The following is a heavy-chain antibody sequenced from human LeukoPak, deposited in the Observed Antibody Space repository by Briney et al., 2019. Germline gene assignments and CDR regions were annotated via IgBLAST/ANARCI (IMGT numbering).Heavy chain of an antibody. CDR3: ARLPTMVRGAPTDY. CDR1: GYTFTGYY. V-gene: IGHV1-2*02. D-gene: IGHD3-10*01. CDR2: INPNSGGT. J-gene: IGHJ4*02. Sequence: GASVKVSCKASGYTFTGYYMHWLRQAPGQGLEWMGWINPNSGGTNYAQKFQGRVTMTRDTSISTAYMELSRLRSDDTAVYYCARLPTMVRGAPTDYWGQGTLVTVSS.